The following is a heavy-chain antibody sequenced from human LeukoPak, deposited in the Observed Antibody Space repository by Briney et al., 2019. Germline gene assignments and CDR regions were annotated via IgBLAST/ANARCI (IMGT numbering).Heavy chain of an antibody. D-gene: IGHD3-22*01. CDR2: INPNSGGT. Sequence: ASVKVSCKASGYTFTGYYMHWVRQAPGQGLEWMGWINPNSGGTNYAQKFQGRVTMTRDTSIRTAYMELSRLRSDDTAVYYCARVGYYDSSGYYFQHWGQGTLVTVSS. V-gene: IGHV1-2*02. CDR1: GYTFTGYY. CDR3: ARVGYYDSSGYYFQH. J-gene: IGHJ1*01.